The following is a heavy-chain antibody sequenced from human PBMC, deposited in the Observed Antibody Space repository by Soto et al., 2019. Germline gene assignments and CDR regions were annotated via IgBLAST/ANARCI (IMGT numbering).Heavy chain of an antibody. CDR3: ARNPIDYITMIVDGIDY. CDR2: ISYDGSNK. D-gene: IGHD3-22*01. CDR1: GFTFSSYA. J-gene: IGHJ4*02. Sequence: QVQLVESGGGVVQPGRSLRLSCAASGFTFSSYAMHWVRQAPGKGLEWVAVISYDGSNKYYADSVKGRFTISRDNSNNTLNQQMNSLRAEDTAVYYCARNPIDYITMIVDGIDYRGQGTLVTVSS. V-gene: IGHV3-30-3*01.